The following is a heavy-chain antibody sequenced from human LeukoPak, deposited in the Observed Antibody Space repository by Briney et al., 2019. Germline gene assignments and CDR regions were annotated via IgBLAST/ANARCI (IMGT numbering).Heavy chain of an antibody. CDR2: IYYSGST. D-gene: IGHD3-3*01. V-gene: IGHV4-39*01. CDR1: GGSISSSSYY. J-gene: IGHJ5*02. Sequence: SETLSLTCTVSGGSISSSSYYWGWIRQPPGKGLEWIGSIYYSGSTYYNPSLKSRVTISVDTSKNQFSLKLSSVTAADTAVYYCARQYYDFWSGYPSWFDPWGQGTLVTVSS. CDR3: ARQYYDFWSGYPSWFDP.